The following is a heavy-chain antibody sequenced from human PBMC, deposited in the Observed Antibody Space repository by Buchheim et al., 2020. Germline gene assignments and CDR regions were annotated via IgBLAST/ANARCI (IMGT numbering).Heavy chain of an antibody. V-gene: IGHV3-23*04. CDR2: ISGSGIST. D-gene: IGHD4-11*01. CDR3: ARGVAEYTVTWLQF. Sequence: EVDLVESGGGLVKPGGSLRLSCAASGFTFISYAMTWVRQAPGKGLEWVAGISGSGISTYYADSVKGRFTISRDSSKKTVDLQMNSLSAGDTGIYYCARGVAEYTVTWLQFWGQGIL. J-gene: IGHJ4*02. CDR1: GFTFISYA.